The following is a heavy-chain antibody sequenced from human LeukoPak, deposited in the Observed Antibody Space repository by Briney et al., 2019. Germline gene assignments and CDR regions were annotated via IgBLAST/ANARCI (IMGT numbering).Heavy chain of an antibody. V-gene: IGHV3-23*01. CDR3: AKDRYRTPSSWYGEVVGAFDY. J-gene: IGHJ4*02. CDR1: GSTFSIYA. CDR2: ISGSGGST. Sequence: GGSLRLSCAASGSTFSIYAMSWVRQAPGKGLEWVSAISGSGGSTYYADSVKGRFTISRDNSKNTLYLQMNSLRAEDTAVYYCAKDRYRTPSSWYGEVVGAFDYRGQGTLVTGSS. D-gene: IGHD6-13*01.